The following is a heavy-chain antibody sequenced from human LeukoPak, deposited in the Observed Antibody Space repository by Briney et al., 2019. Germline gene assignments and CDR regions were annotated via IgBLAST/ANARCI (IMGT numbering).Heavy chain of an antibody. CDR2: INTNTGNP. Sequence: ASVKVSCKASGYTFTSYAMNWVRRAPGQGLEWMGWINTNTGNPTYAQGFTGRFAFSLGTSVSTAYLQISSLKAEDTAVYYCARVPLLLWFGEPSNAFDIWGQGTMVTVSS. J-gene: IGHJ3*02. D-gene: IGHD3-10*01. CDR1: GYTFTSYA. CDR3: ARVPLLLWFGEPSNAFDI. V-gene: IGHV7-4-1*02.